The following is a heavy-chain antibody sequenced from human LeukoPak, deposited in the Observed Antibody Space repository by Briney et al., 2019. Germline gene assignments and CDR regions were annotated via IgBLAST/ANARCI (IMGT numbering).Heavy chain of an antibody. CDR2: IRSSGRDI. V-gene: IGHV3-21*01. CDR1: RFTFSKSA. J-gene: IGHJ1*01. CDR3: ARGPGIAVAPLQH. D-gene: IGHD6-19*01. Sequence: GGSLRLSCSACRFTFSKSAMSWVRQAPGKGLEWVSSIRSSGRDIYYADSARGRFTIARDDAKNSLYLQMNSLRAEDTAVYYCARGPGIAVAPLQHWGQGTLVTVSS.